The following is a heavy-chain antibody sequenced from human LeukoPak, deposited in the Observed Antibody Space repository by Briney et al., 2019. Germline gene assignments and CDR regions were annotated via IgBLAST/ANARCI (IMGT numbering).Heavy chain of an antibody. Sequence: PSETLSLTCTVSGVSIGSYFWSWIRQPPGKGLEWIGYMYYSGSPNYNPSLSSRVTISGDTSKNQFSLRLSSVTAADTAIYYCAGTHCSGGSCYSIDYWGQGTLVTVSS. D-gene: IGHD2-15*01. CDR1: GVSIGSYF. J-gene: IGHJ4*02. CDR3: AGTHCSGGSCYSIDY. V-gene: IGHV4-59*01. CDR2: MYYSGSP.